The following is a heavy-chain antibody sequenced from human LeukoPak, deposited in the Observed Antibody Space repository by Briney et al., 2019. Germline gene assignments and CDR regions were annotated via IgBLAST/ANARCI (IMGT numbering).Heavy chain of an antibody. CDR3: AKGRYSSSWLFDY. CDR2: ISGSGGST. J-gene: IGHJ4*02. V-gene: IGHV3-23*01. Sequence: GGSLRLSCAASGFTVSSNYMSWVRQAPGKGLEWVSAISGSGGSTYYADSVKGRFTISRDNSKNTLYLQMNSLRAEDTAVYYCAKGRYSSSWLFDYWGQGTLVTVSS. CDR1: GFTVSSNY. D-gene: IGHD6-13*01.